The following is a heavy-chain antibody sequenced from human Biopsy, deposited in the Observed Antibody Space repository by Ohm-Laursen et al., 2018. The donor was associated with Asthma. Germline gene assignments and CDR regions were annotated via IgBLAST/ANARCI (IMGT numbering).Heavy chain of an antibody. CDR1: GFAVSRDH. CDR3: ARGDSSNWPHYYFDY. CDR2: IYSGGTS. J-gene: IGHJ4*02. D-gene: IGHD3-22*01. V-gene: IGHV3-53*01. Sequence: SLRLSCAASGFAVSRDHMFWVRQAPGKGLEWVSVIYSGGTSHTADSVRGRFTISRGYSKNTLYLQMHSLRAEDTAVYYCARGDSSNWPHYYFDYWGQGTLVTVSS.